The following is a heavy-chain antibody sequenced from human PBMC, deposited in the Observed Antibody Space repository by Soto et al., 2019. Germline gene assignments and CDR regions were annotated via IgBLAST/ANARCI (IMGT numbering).Heavy chain of an antibody. CDR1: GFTFSSYA. Sequence: QVQLAESGGGVVQPGRSLRLSCAASGFTFSSYAMHWVRQAPGKGLEWVAVISYDGSNKYYADSVKGRFTISRDNSKNXLFLQMNSVRAEDTAVYYCASPLWRDDYNWGYFDLWGRGTLVTVSS. J-gene: IGHJ2*01. CDR3: ASPLWRDDYNWGYFDL. CDR2: ISYDGSNK. V-gene: IGHV3-30-3*01. D-gene: IGHD4-4*01.